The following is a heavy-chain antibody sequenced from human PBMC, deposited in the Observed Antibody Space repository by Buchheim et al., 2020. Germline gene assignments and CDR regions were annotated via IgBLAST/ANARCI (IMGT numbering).Heavy chain of an antibody. CDR2: ISYDGSDN. J-gene: IGHJ4*02. CDR1: GFTFSDYA. V-gene: IGHV3-30-3*01. Sequence: QVQLVESGGGVVQPGRSLRLSCVTSGFTFSDYALYWVRQAPGKGLEWVAVISYDGSDNYHADSVKGRFTISRDNSKKTPYLQMNSLKAEDTAVYYCAGHEGYWGQGTL. CDR3: AGHEGY.